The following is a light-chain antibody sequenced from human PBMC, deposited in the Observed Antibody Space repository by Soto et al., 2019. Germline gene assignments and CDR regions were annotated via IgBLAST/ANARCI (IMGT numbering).Light chain of an antibody. Sequence: QLVLTQPPSVSGAPGQRVTISCTGSTSNLGAGYDVQWYQQLPGTAPKLLIYGNNNRPSGVPDRFSGSKSGTSASLAIAGLQAEDEADYYCQSYDSSLSGYVFGTGTKLTVL. V-gene: IGLV1-40*01. CDR3: QSYDSSLSGYV. J-gene: IGLJ1*01. CDR1: TSNLGAGYD. CDR2: GNN.